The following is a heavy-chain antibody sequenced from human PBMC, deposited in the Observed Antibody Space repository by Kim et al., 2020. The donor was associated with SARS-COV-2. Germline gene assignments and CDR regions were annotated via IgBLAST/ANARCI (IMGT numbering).Heavy chain of an antibody. J-gene: IGHJ3*02. D-gene: IGHD5-12*01. V-gene: IGHV3-33*05. Sequence: GGSLRLSCAASGFTFSSYGMHWVRQAPGKGLEWVAVISYDGSNKYYADSVKGRFTISRDNSKNTLYLQMNSLRAEDTAVYYCANSRGGYDLGDAFDIWG. CDR2: ISYDGSNK. CDR3: ANSRGGYDLGDAFDI. CDR1: GFTFSSYG.